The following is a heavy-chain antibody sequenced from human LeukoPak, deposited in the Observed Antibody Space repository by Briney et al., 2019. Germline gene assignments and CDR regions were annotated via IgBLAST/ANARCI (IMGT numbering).Heavy chain of an antibody. CDR3: ARGLGTPPTPYYGSGIDY. D-gene: IGHD3-10*01. Sequence: PSETLSLICAVYGGSFSGYYWSWIRQPPGKGLEWIGEINHSGSTNYNPSLKSRVTISVDTSKNQFSLKLSSVTAADTAVYYCARGLGTPPTPYYGSGIDYWGQGTLVTVSS. J-gene: IGHJ4*02. CDR2: INHSGST. CDR1: GGSFSGYY. V-gene: IGHV4-34*01.